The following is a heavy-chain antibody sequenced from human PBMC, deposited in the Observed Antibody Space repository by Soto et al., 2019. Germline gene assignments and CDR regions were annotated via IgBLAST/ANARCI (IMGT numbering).Heavy chain of an antibody. CDR3: AKDSYYDLWSGEYHAYDHAVDV. CDR1: GVPFSTYA. D-gene: IGHD3-3*01. J-gene: IGHJ6*02. CDR2: ISRSGGRS. V-gene: IGHV3-23*01. Sequence: PGGSLRLSCAVSGVPFSTYAITWIRQAPGKGLEWVSAISRSGGRSFFADSVKGRFTISRDNSKKTVFLQMNTLRADDTAIYYCAKDSYYDLWSGEYHAYDHAVDVWGQGTTVTVYS.